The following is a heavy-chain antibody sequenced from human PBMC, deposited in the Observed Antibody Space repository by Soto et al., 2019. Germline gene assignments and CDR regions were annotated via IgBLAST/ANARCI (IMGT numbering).Heavy chain of an antibody. J-gene: IGHJ4*02. CDR1: GFTFSNYG. V-gene: IGHV3-30*02. D-gene: IGHD6-19*01. CDR2: IWFDGTDK. Sequence: PGGSLRLSCAASGFTFSNYGMHWVRQGPGKGLEWVAVIWFDGTDKYYADSVKGRFTISRDNSKNTLYLQMDSLRVDDTGVYYCALTRRSSLLEVAGPGFEYWGQGTLVTVSS. CDR3: ALTRRSSLLEVAGPGFEY.